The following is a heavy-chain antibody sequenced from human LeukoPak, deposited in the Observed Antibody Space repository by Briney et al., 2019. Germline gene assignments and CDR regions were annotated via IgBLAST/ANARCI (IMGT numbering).Heavy chain of an antibody. CDR3: ARDWEIAAAGTGWFDP. Sequence: GGSLRLSCAASGFTFSSYWMHWVRQAPGKGLVWVSRINRDGSSTSYADSVKGRFTISRDNAKNTLYLQMNSLRAEDTAVYYCARDWEIAAAGTGWFDPWGQGTLVTVSS. J-gene: IGHJ5*02. V-gene: IGHV3-74*01. CDR2: INRDGSST. D-gene: IGHD6-13*01. CDR1: GFTFSSYW.